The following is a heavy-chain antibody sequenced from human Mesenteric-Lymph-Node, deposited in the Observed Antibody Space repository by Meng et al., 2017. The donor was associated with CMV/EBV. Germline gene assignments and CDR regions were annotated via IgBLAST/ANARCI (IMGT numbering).Heavy chain of an antibody. J-gene: IGHJ5*02. CDR2: IYYGGST. CDR1: LSKGGYY. D-gene: IGHD2-15*01. Sequence: LSKGGYYWGWTRPPPGEGLEWIGYIYYGGSTYYNPSLKKRVTISVETSKNQFSLKLSSVTAADTAVYYCARGGYCSGGSCYRVRWFDPWGQGTLVTVSS. V-gene: IGHV4-31*02. CDR3: ARGGYCSGGSCYRVRWFDP.